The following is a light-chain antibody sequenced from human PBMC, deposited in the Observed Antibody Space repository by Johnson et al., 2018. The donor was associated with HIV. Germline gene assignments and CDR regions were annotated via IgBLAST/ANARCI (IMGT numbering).Light chain of an antibody. J-gene: IGLJ1*01. CDR1: SSNIGNNY. V-gene: IGLV1-51*01. CDR3: GTWDSSLSP. CDR2: DNN. Sequence: QSVLTQPPSVSAAPGQKVTISCSGSSSNIGNNYVSWYQQVTGTAPKLLIFDNNKRPSGIPDRFSGSKSGTSATLGITGLQTGDEADYYCGTWDSSLSPFGTGTKVTVL.